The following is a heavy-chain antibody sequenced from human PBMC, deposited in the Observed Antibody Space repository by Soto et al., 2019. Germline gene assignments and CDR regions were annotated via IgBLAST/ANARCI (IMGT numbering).Heavy chain of an antibody. J-gene: IGHJ4*02. CDR3: AKDRHDYSNYFDH. Sequence: QVQLAESGGGVVQPGRSLRLSCAASGFTFSSYGMHWVRQAPGKGLEWVTVISYDGSNKYYVDSVKGRFTISRDNSENTRYLEMNSLRAEDTAVYYCAKDRHDYSNYFDHWGQGTLVTVSS. V-gene: IGHV3-30*18. CDR1: GFTFSSYG. CDR2: ISYDGSNK. D-gene: IGHD4-4*01.